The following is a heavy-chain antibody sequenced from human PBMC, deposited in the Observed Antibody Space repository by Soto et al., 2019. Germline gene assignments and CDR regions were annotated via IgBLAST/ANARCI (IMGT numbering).Heavy chain of an antibody. CDR1: GGSFSSSTYY. J-gene: IGHJ5*02. CDR2: MYSGGNT. V-gene: IGHV4-39*01. Sequence: QLQLQESGPGLVKPSETLSLTCTVSGGSFSSSTYYWGWIRQPPGKGLEWIGSMYSGGNTYYNPSLKSRVTVSVDPSKNHSSLKLTSVTAADTAMYYCARQPYDSTGYYYGACGQGTLVTVSS. CDR3: ARQPYDSTGYYYGA. D-gene: IGHD3-22*01.